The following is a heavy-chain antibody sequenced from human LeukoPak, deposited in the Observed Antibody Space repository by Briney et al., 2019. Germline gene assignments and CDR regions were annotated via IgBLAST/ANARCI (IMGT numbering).Heavy chain of an antibody. J-gene: IGHJ4*02. V-gene: IGHV3-11*01. Sequence: KPGGSLRLSCAASGFTFSDYYMSWIRQAPGKGLEWVSYISSSGSTIYYADSVKGRFTISRDNAKNSLYLQMNSLRAEDTAVYYCARGGLRYFDWLLFNYFDYWGQGTLVTVSS. CDR1: GFTFSDYY. CDR2: ISSSGSTI. D-gene: IGHD3-9*01. CDR3: ARGGLRYFDWLLFNYFDY.